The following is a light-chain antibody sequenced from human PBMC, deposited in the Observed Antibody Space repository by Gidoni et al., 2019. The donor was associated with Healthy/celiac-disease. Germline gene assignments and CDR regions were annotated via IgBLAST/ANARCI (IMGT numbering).Light chain of an antibody. CDR1: QSISSY. Sequence: DIQMTQSPSSLSASVGDRVTITCRASQSISSYLNWYQQNPGKAPKLLIYAASSLQSGVPSRFSGSGSGTDFTLTISSLQPEDFATYYCQQSYSTPHFXGXTKVXIK. CDR3: QQSYSTPH. V-gene: IGKV1-39*01. J-gene: IGKJ4*01. CDR2: AAS.